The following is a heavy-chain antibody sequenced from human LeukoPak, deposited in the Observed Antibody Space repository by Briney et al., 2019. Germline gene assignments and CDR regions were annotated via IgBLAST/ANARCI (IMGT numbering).Heavy chain of an antibody. CDR2: IYHSGST. CDR3: ARDRAPYQLTDY. Sequence: PSETLSLTCTVSGGSINSGGYYWSWIRQPPGKGLEWIGYIYHSGSTYYNPSLKSRVTISVDRSKNQFSLKLSSVTAADTAVYYCARDRAPYQLTDYWGQGTLVTASS. CDR1: GGSINSGGYY. D-gene: IGHD2-2*01. J-gene: IGHJ4*02. V-gene: IGHV4-30-2*01.